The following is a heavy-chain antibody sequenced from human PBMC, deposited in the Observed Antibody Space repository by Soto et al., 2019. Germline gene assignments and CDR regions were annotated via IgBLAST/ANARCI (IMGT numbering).Heavy chain of an antibody. Sequence: PSETLSLTSTVSGCSISSYYWSWIRQPPGKGLEWIGYIYYSGSTNYNPSLKSRVTISVDTSKNQFSLKLSSVTAADTAVYYCARGSYGENDYWGQGTLVTVS. CDR1: GCSISSYY. D-gene: IGHD4-17*01. V-gene: IGHV4-59*01. CDR2: IYYSGST. J-gene: IGHJ4*02. CDR3: ARGSYGENDY.